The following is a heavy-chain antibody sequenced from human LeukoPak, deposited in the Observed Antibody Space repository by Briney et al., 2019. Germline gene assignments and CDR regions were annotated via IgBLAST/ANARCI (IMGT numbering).Heavy chain of an antibody. Sequence: PGGSLRLSCVASGFTFSTYGMHWVRQAPGKGLEWVAVMSYDGTYKSYADSVKGRFTVSRDNPENTLYPQMNSLSAEDTAVYYCAKANAREFDYWGQGTLVTVSS. V-gene: IGHV3-30*18. J-gene: IGHJ4*02. CDR1: GFTFSTYG. CDR2: MSYDGTYK. D-gene: IGHD3-10*02. CDR3: AKANAREFDY.